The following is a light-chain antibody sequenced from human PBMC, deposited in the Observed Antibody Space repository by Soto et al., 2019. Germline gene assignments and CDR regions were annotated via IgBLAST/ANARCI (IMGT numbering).Light chain of an antibody. J-gene: IGLJ1*01. CDR1: NIGSKS. CDR2: YDS. V-gene: IGLV3-21*04. Sequence: SYELTQPPSVSVAPGKTARITCGGNNIGSKSVHWYQQKPGQAPVLVIYYDSDRPSGIPERFSGSNSGNTATLTISRVEAGDEADHYCQVWDSSSDPLYVFGTGTKLTVL. CDR3: QVWDSSSDPLYV.